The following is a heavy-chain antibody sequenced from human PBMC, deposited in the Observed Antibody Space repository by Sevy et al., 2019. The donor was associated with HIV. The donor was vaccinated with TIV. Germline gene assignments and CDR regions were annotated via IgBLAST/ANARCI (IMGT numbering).Heavy chain of an antibody. CDR1: GGSISSYY. CDR2: IYYSGST. V-gene: IGHV4-59*01. CDR3: ESYEQGGIYYFDY. J-gene: IGHJ4*02. Sequence: SETLSLTCTVSGGSISSYYWSWIRQPPGKGLEWIGYIYYSGSTKYNPALKRRLTITVDTSKSQVSLKLSPVTAADTAVYYCESYEQGGIYYFDYWGQGTLVTVSS. D-gene: IGHD3-3*01.